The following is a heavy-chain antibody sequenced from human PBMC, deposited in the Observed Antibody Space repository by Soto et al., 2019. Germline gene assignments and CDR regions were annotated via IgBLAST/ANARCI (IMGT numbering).Heavy chain of an antibody. CDR1: GFTFDDYA. V-gene: IGHV3-9*01. Sequence: GGSLRLSCAASGFTFDDYAMHWVRQAPGKGLEWVSGISWNSGSIGYADSVKGRFTISRDNAKNSLYLQMNSLRAEDTALYYCAKDIHTVPNPGVAFDIWGQGTMVTVSS. CDR3: AKDIHTVPNPGVAFDI. J-gene: IGHJ3*02. CDR2: ISWNSGSI. D-gene: IGHD4-17*01.